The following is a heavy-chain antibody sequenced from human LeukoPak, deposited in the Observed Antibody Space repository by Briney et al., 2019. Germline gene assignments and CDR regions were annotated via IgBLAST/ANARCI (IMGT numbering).Heavy chain of an antibody. CDR1: GFTFSSSW. CDR2: IKEDGTEE. Sequence: GGSLRLSCAASGFTFSSSWTTWVRQASGKGLEWVAHIKEDGTEEYYVDSVKGRFTISRDNAKNSLYLQMNSLRAEDTAVYYCARWNNDWEFDYWGQGTLVSVSS. J-gene: IGHJ4*02. D-gene: IGHD1/OR15-1a*01. V-gene: IGHV3-7*05. CDR3: ARWNNDWEFDY.